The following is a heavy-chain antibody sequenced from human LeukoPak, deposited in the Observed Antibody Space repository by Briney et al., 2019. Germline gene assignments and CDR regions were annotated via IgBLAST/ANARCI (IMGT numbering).Heavy chain of an antibody. CDR1: GFTFSSHA. Sequence: PGGSLRLSCAASGFTFSSHAMSWVRQAPGKGLEWVSAISGSGGSTYSADSVKGRFTISRDNSKNTLYLQMTSLRAEDTAVYYCAGTGRGYNFFDYWGQGTLVTVSS. D-gene: IGHD5-24*01. CDR2: ISGSGGST. V-gene: IGHV3-23*01. CDR3: AGTGRGYNFFDY. J-gene: IGHJ4*02.